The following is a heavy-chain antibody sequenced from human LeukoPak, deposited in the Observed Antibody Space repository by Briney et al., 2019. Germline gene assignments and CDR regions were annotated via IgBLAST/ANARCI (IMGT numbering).Heavy chain of an antibody. CDR3: AKSPGRCSSTSCTPSDY. D-gene: IGHD2-2*01. J-gene: IGHJ4*02. CDR1: GFTFSSYA. Sequence: GGSLRLSCAVSGFTFSSYAMHWVRQAAGKGLEWVAVISYDGSNKYYADSVKGRFTISRDNSKNTLYLQMNSLRAEDTAVYYCAKSPGRCSSTSCTPSDYWGQGTLVTVSS. V-gene: IGHV3-30-3*02. CDR2: ISYDGSNK.